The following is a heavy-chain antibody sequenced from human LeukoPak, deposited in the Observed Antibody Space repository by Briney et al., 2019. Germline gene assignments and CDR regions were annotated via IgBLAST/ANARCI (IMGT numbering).Heavy chain of an antibody. CDR2: INPNSGGT. CDR1: GYTSTGYY. V-gene: IGHV1-2*02. D-gene: IGHD3-3*01. J-gene: IGHJ5*02. Sequence: GASVKVSCKASGYTSTGYYMHWVRQAPGQGLEWMGWINPNSGGTNYAQKFQGRVTMTRDTSISTAYMELSRLRSDDTAVYYCARDTIFGVVTYWFDPWGQGTLVTVSS. CDR3: ARDTIFGVVTYWFDP.